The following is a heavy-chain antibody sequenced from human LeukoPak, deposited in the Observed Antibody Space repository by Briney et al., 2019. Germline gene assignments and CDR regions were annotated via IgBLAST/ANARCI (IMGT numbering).Heavy chain of an antibody. J-gene: IGHJ4*02. CDR3: ATGHSHGYEY. Sequence: QPGGSLRLSCAASGFTFSTFWMHWVRQAPGKGLVWVSLIKGDGRSTNYADSVKGRFTISRDNAKNTVYLQMNSLRAEDTAVYYCATGHSHGYEYWGQGTLVTVSS. V-gene: IGHV3-74*01. CDR1: GFTFSTFW. D-gene: IGHD5-18*01. CDR2: IKGDGRST.